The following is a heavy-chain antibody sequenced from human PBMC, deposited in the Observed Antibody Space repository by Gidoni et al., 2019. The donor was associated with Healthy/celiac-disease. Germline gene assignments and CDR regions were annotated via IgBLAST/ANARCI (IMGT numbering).Heavy chain of an antibody. V-gene: IGHV4-39*01. J-gene: IGHJ3*02. CDR3: ARHGGYCSGGSCAKGAFDI. Sequence: QLQLQESGPGLVKPSDTLSLPCTVSCGSISSRSSYWGWIRQPPGKGLEWIGSIYHSGSTYYNPSLKSRVTISVDTSKNQISLKLSSVTAADTAVYYCARHGGYCSGGSCAKGAFDIWGQGTMVTVSS. D-gene: IGHD2-15*01. CDR1: CGSISSRSSY. CDR2: IYHSGST.